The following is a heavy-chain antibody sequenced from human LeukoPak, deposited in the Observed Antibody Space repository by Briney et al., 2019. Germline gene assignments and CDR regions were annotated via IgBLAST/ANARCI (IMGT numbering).Heavy chain of an antibody. CDR2: IYTSGST. J-gene: IGHJ5*02. V-gene: IGHV4-4*07. D-gene: IGHD3-10*01. CDR1: GGSISSYY. Sequence: NPSETLSLTCTVSGGSISSYYWSWTRQPAGKGLEWIGRIYTSGSTNYNPSLKSRVTMSVDTSKNQFSLKLSSVTAADTAVYYCAREAITMVRGVTFNWFDPWGQGTLVTVSS. CDR3: AREAITMVRGVTFNWFDP.